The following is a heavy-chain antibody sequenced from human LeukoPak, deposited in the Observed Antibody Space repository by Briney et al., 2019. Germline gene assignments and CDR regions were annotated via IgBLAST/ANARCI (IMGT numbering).Heavy chain of an antibody. CDR2: IYSTGST. D-gene: IGHD2/OR15-2a*01. J-gene: IGHJ4*02. CDR1: GGSLSGYY. Sequence: SESLSLTCTVSGGSLSGYYWSWVHQSPEKGLESVGFIYSTGSTSYTPSLRSRVTISIDTSQSKLYLRLTSLCAADTAVYYCVKFSECSDSTYHDLDYWGQGTLVSVSS. CDR3: VKFSECSDSTYHDLDY. V-gene: IGHV4-59*01.